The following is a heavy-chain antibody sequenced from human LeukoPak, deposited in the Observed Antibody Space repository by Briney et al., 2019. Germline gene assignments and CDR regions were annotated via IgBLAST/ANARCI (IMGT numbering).Heavy chain of an antibody. CDR2: TYYRSKWYN. CDR1: GDSASSNSAA. V-gene: IGHV6-1*01. J-gene: IGHJ6*02. Sequence: SQTLSLTCAISGDSASSNSAAWNWIRQSPSRGLEWLERTYYRSKWYNDYAVSVKSRITINPDTSKNQFSLQLNSVTPEDTAVYYCARDGPYYYDSSGYPGDYYYYGMDVWGQGTTVTVSS. D-gene: IGHD3-22*01. CDR3: ARDGPYYYDSSGYPGDYYYYGMDV.